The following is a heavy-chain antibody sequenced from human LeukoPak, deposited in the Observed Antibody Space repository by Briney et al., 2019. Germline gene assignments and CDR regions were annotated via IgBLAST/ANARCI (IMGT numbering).Heavy chain of an antibody. CDR1: GFILSDYW. Sequence: GGSLRLSCAASGFILSDYWMSWVRQAPGKGLEWVANIKEDGSEKYYVDSVKGRFTISRDNAENSVYLQMNSLRAEDTAVYYCARKTGATGEAFDYWGQGTLVTVSS. J-gene: IGHJ4*02. CDR3: ARKTGATGEAFDY. V-gene: IGHV3-7*03. CDR2: IKEDGSEK. D-gene: IGHD1-1*01.